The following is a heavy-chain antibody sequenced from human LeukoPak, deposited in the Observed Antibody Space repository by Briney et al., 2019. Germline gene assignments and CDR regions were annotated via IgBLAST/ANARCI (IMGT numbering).Heavy chain of an antibody. V-gene: IGHV4-4*07. J-gene: IGHJ5*02. CDR3: ARDPRIAAAGTLFDP. CDR1: GGSISSYY. Sequence: SETLSLTCTVSGGSISSYYWSWIRQPAGKGLEWIGRIYTSGSTNYNPSLKSRVTMSVDTSKNQFSLKLSSVTAADTAVYYCARDPRIAAAGTLFDPWGQGTLVTVSS. CDR2: IYTSGST. D-gene: IGHD6-13*01.